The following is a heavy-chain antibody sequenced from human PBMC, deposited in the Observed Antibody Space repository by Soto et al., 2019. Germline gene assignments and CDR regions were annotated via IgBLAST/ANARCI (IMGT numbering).Heavy chain of an antibody. V-gene: IGHV1-69*13. Sequence: ASVKVSCKASGGTFSSYAISWVRQAPGQGLEWMGGIIPIFGTANYAQKFQGRVTITADESTSTAYMELSSLRSEDTAVYYCARGDYYDSSGYSPFTNYYYGMDVWGQGTTVTVSS. CDR3: ARGDYYDSSGYSPFTNYYYGMDV. D-gene: IGHD3-22*01. CDR1: GGTFSSYA. CDR2: IIPIFGTA. J-gene: IGHJ6*02.